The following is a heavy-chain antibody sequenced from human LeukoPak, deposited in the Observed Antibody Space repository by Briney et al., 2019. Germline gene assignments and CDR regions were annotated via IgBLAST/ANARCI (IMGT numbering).Heavy chain of an antibody. D-gene: IGHD5-24*01. CDR3: ARVGDGYNVNYFDY. CDR1: GFTFSIYS. J-gene: IGHJ4*02. V-gene: IGHV3-21*01. CDR2: ISSSSSYI. Sequence: GGSLRLSCAASGFTFSIYSMNWVRQAPGKGLEWVSLISSSSSYIYYADSVKGRFTISRDNAKNSLYLQMNSLRDEDTAVFYCARVGDGYNVNYFDYWGQGTLVTVSS.